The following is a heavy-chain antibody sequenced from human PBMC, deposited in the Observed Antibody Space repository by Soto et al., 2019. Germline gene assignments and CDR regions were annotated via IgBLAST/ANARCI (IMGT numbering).Heavy chain of an antibody. CDR3: ARDQSYNDLYWWLDT. D-gene: IGHD3-22*01. J-gene: IGHJ5*02. Sequence: ASVKVSCKVSGDTLTELSMHWVRQAPGKGLEWMGGFHPENGPQDGQTIYAQNLQDRATMTTDTSTNTAYMELRSLRSDDTAMYFCARDQSYNDLYWWLDTWGQGTLVTVSS. CDR1: GDTLTELS. CDR2: FHPENGPQDGQT. V-gene: IGHV1-24*01.